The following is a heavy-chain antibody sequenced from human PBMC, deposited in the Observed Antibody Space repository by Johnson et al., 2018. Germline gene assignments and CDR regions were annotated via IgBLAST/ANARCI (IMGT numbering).Heavy chain of an antibody. Sequence: VQLVESGGGLVQPGGSLRLSCAASGFTVSSNYMTWVRQAPGKGLEWVSDIYSGGSTYYADSVKGRFTISRDSSKNTMYLQMNSLRAEDTAVYYCARGLDCSSTSCYAYYYYGMDVGGQGTTVTVSS. J-gene: IGHJ6*02. CDR2: IYSGGST. D-gene: IGHD2-2*01. CDR1: GFTVSSNY. CDR3: ARGLDCSSTSCYAYYYYGMDV. V-gene: IGHV3-66*02.